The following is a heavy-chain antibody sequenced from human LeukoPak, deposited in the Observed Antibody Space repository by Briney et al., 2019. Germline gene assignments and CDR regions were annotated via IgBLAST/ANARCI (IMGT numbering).Heavy chain of an antibody. CDR3: ARLYDILTGYQGEFDY. CDR2: IYPGDSDT. D-gene: IGHD3-9*01. Sequence: GESLKISCQGSGYSFTSYWIGWARQLPGKGLEWMGIIYPGDSDTRYSPSFQGQVTISADKSISTAYLQWSSLKASDTAMYYCARLYDILTGYQGEFDYWGQGTLVTVSS. J-gene: IGHJ4*02. V-gene: IGHV5-51*01. CDR1: GYSFTSYW.